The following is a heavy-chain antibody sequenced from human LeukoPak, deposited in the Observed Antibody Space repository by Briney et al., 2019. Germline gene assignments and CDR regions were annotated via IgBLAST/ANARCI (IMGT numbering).Heavy chain of an antibody. Sequence: SETLSLTCTVSGGSISSYYWSWIRQPPGKGLEWIGYIYYSGSTNYTPSLKRRVTISVDTSKNQFSLKLSSVTAADTAVYYCARSIAAAGSSCAFDIWGQGTMVTVSS. CDR3: ARSIAAAGSSCAFDI. D-gene: IGHD6-13*01. V-gene: IGHV4-59*01. J-gene: IGHJ3*02. CDR1: GGSISSYY. CDR2: IYYSGST.